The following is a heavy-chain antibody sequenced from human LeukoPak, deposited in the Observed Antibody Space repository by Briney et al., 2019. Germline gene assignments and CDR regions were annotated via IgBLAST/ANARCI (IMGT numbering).Heavy chain of an antibody. CDR2: IYNSGRT. Sequence: PSEPLSLTCTVSGGSISSYYWSWIRQPAGKGLEWIGRIYNSGRTNYNPSLKSRVTMSVDTSKNQFSLKLSSVTAADTAVYYCARELDSYQYYFDYWGQGTLVTVSS. CDR3: ARELDSYQYYFDY. V-gene: IGHV4-4*07. CDR1: GGSISSYY. D-gene: IGHD5-18*01. J-gene: IGHJ4*02.